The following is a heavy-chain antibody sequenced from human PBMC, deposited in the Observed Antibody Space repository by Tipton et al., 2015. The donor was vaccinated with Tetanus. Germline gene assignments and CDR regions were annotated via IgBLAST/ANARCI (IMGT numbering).Heavy chain of an antibody. CDR3: VREINGGNSGYDYYFDN. Sequence: QLVQSGAEVKMPGDSVKVSCKASFGSTFNSFIITWVRQAPGQGLEWMGWIRAHNGYTKYAQKFQGRVTLTTDTSTMTAYMEVRSLRSDDTAVYYCVREINGGNSGYDYYFDNWGQGTLVTVSA. V-gene: IGHV1-18*01. J-gene: IGHJ4*02. CDR2: IRAHNGYT. D-gene: IGHD5-12*01. CDR1: FGSTFNSFI.